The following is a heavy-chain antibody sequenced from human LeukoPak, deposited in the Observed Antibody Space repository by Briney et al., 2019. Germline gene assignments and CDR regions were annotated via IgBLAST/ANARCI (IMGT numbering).Heavy chain of an antibody. V-gene: IGHV1-18*01. CDR2: ISAYSGNT. Sequence: GASVKVSCKASGYTFTSYGISWVRQAPGQGLEWMGWISAYSGNTNYAQKLQGRVTMTTDTSTSTAYMELRSLRSDDTAVYYCARDYGTGTTGYYYYYMDVWGKGTTVTVSS. D-gene: IGHD1-7*01. J-gene: IGHJ6*03. CDR3: ARDYGTGTTGYYYYYMDV. CDR1: GYTFTSYG.